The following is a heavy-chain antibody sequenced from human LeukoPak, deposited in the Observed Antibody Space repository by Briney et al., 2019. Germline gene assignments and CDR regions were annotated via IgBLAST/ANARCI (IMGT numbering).Heavy chain of an antibody. V-gene: IGHV4-59*06. CDR2: IYYSGST. CDR3: AREGGSSSKFDY. D-gene: IGHD6-6*01. Sequence: PSETLSLTCTVSGGSISNYYWSWIRQPPGKGLEWIGYIYYSGSTYYNPSLKSRVTISVDTSKDQFSLKLSSVTAADTAVYYCAREGGSSSKFDYWGQGTLVTVSS. CDR1: GGSISNYY. J-gene: IGHJ4*02.